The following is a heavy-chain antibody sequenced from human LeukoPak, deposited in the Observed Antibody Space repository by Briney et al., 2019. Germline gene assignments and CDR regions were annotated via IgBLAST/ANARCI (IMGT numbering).Heavy chain of an antibody. CDR3: ATLGFGELLPDY. Sequence: SETLSLTCTVSDGSISSYYWSWVRQPPGRGLEWIAYIYDGGSTNYNVSLTSRVTISVDRSKSQFSLKLSSVTAADTAVYYCATLGFGELLPDYWGQGTLVTVSS. CDR2: IYDGGST. V-gene: IGHV4-59*12. D-gene: IGHD3-10*01. CDR1: DGSISSYY. J-gene: IGHJ4*02.